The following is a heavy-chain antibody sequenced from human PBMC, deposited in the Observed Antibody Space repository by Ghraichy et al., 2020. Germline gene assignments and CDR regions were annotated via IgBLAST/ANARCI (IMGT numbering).Heavy chain of an antibody. Sequence: GESLNISCKGSGLKYHNFWIGWVRQMPGKGLEWMGSIYLQDSDTKYSPSFQGHVTLSADKSITTAYLQRSGLKASDTAMYFRAASFGGFFHPFDLWGQGTMLTVSS. D-gene: IGHD3-16*01. CDR2: IYLQDSDT. J-gene: IGHJ3*01. CDR1: GLKYHNFW. V-gene: IGHV5-51*01. CDR3: AASFGGFFHPFDL.